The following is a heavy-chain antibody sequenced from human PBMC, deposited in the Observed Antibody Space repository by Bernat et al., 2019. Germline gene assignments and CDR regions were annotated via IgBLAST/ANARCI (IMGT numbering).Heavy chain of an antibody. CDR1: GFTFSSYA. D-gene: IGHD6-6*01. CDR3: ARVREVDSSSYYYYYGMDV. CDR2: ISYDGSNK. J-gene: IGHJ6*02. Sequence: QVQLVESGGGVVQPGRSLRLSCAASGFTFSSYAMHWVRQAPGKGLEWVAVISYDGSNKYYADSVKGRFTISRDNSKNTLYLQMNSLRAEDTAVYYCARVREVDSSSYYYYYGMDVWAKGPRSPSP. V-gene: IGHV3-30-3*01.